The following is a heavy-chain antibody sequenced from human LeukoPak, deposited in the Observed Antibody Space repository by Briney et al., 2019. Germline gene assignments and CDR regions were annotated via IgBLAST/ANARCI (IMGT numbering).Heavy chain of an antibody. D-gene: IGHD2-2*02. CDR3: ARDLNADCSSTSCYK. J-gene: IGHJ4*02. Sequence: GGSLRLSCAASGFTVSSKYMSWVRQAPGKGLEWVSVIYNNGNTHYADSVKGRFTISRDNSKNTLYLQMNSLRDEDTAVYYCARDLNADCSSTSCYKWGQGTLVTVSS. V-gene: IGHV3-53*01. CDR2: IYNNGNT. CDR1: GFTVSSKY.